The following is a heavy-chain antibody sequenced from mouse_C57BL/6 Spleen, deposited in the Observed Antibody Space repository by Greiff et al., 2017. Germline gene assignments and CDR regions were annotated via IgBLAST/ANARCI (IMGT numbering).Heavy chain of an antibody. CDR1: GYTFTSYW. CDR2: IYPGSGST. CDR3: ARDDFGDPYYFDY. J-gene: IGHJ2*01. Sequence: VQLQQPGAELVKPGASVKMSCKASGYTFTSYWITWVKQRPGQGLEWIGDIYPGSGSTNYNEKFKSKATLTVDTSSSTAYMQLSSLTSEDSAVYYCARDDFGDPYYFDYWGQGTTLTVSS. V-gene: IGHV1-55*01. D-gene: IGHD2-4*01.